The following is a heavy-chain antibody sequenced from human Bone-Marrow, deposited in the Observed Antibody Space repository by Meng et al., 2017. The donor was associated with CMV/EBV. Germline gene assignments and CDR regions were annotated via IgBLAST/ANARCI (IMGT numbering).Heavy chain of an antibody. Sequence: ASVKVSCKVSGYTLTELSMHWVRQAPGKGLEWMGGFDPEDGETIYAQKFQGRVTMTEDTSTGTAYMELSSLRSEDTAVYYCATVVALTTVTTRDYVAPYNWFDPWGQGTLVTVSS. D-gene: IGHD4-11*01. J-gene: IGHJ5*02. CDR1: GYTLTELS. CDR2: FDPEDGET. V-gene: IGHV1-24*01. CDR3: ATVVALTTVTTRDYVAPYNWFDP.